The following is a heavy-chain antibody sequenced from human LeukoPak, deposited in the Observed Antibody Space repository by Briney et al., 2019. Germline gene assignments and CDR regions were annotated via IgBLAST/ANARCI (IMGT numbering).Heavy chain of an antibody. CDR3: ARDAVVVVAPGYYGMDV. V-gene: IGHV1-46*01. D-gene: IGHD2-15*01. CDR1: GYTFTSYY. J-gene: IGHJ6*02. Sequence: ASVTVSCKSSGYTFTSYYMHWVRQAPGQGLEWMGIINPSGGSTSYAQKFQGRVTMTRDTSTSTVYMELSSLRSEDTAVYYCARDAVVVVAPGYYGMDVWGQGTTVTVSS. CDR2: INPSGGST.